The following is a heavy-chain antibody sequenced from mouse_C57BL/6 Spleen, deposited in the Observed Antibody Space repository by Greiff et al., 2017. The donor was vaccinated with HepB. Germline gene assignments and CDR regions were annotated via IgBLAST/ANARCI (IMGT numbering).Heavy chain of an antibody. J-gene: IGHJ1*03. CDR2: SRNKANDYTT. CDR3: ARDAYYYGSSYWYFDV. CDR1: GFTFSDFY. Sequence: EVKVVESGGGLVQSGRSLRLSCATSGFTFSDFYMEWVRQAPGTGLEWIAASRNKANDYTTEYSASVKGRFIVSRDTSQSILYLQMYALRAEDTAIYYCARDAYYYGSSYWYFDVWGTGTTVTVSS. D-gene: IGHD1-1*01. V-gene: IGHV7-1*01.